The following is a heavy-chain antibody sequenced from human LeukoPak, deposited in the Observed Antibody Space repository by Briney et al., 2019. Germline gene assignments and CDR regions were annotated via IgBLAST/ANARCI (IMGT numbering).Heavy chain of an antibody. CDR3: ARGFSLGDAFDI. CDR2: INHSGST. CDR1: GGSFSGYY. J-gene: IGHJ3*02. Sequence: SETLSLTCAVYGGSFSGYYWSWIRQPPGKGLEWIGEINHSGSTNYNPPLKSRVTISVDTSKNQFSLKLSSVTAADTAVYYCARGFSLGDAFDIWGQGTMVTVSS. D-gene: IGHD3-16*01. V-gene: IGHV4-34*01.